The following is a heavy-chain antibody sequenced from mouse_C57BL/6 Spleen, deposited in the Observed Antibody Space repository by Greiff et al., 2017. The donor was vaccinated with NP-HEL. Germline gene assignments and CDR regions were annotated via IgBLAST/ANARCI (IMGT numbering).Heavy chain of an antibody. Sequence: QVHVKQPGAELVKPGASVKLSCKASGYTFTSYWMHWVKQRPGQGLEWIGMIHPNSGSTNYNEKFKSKATLTVDKSSSTAYMQLSSLTSEDSAVYYCARERVTHYYAMDYWGQGTSVTVSS. J-gene: IGHJ4*01. CDR1: GYTFTSYW. V-gene: IGHV1-64*01. D-gene: IGHD2-2*01. CDR2: IHPNSGST. CDR3: ARERVTHYYAMDY.